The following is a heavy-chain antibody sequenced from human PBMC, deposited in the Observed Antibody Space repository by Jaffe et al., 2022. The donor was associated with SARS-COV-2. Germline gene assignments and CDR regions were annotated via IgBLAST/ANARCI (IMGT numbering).Heavy chain of an antibody. CDR3: ANLGGGTLRDY. J-gene: IGHJ4*02. CDR1: GFSFSSFA. D-gene: IGHD3-16*01. CDR2: IDYTGGHT. V-gene: IGHV3-23*01. Sequence: EVHLLESGGGLVQPGGSLRLSCAASGFSFSSFAMSWVRQPPGKGLEWVSEIDYTGGHTDYADSVKGRFIVSRDNSKNTLYLQVNGLRAEDTAVYYCANLGGGTLRDYWGQGTLVTVSS.